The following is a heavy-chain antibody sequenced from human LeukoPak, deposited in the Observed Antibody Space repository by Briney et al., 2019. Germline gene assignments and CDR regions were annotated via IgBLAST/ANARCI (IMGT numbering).Heavy chain of an antibody. D-gene: IGHD2-15*01. CDR3: ATLTTVVVVAAKGYP. CDR2: IYYSGST. CDR1: GGSISSGGYY. V-gene: IGHV4-31*03. Sequence: SETLSLTCTVSGGSISSGGYYWSWIRQHPGKGLEWIGYIYYSGSTYYNPSLKSRVTISVDTSKNQFSLKLSSVTAADTAVYYCATLTTVVVVAAKGYPWGQGTLVTVSS. J-gene: IGHJ5*02.